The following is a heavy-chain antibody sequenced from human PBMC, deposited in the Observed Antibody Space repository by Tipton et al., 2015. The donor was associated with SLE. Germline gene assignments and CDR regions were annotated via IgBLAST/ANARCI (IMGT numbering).Heavy chain of an antibody. J-gene: IGHJ3*02. CDR2: VTQSGAT. D-gene: IGHD2/OR15-2a*01. CDR1: GGSFNDYY. CDR3: ASTNIPGAFDI. Sequence: TLSLTCAVYGGSFNDYYWSWIRQPPGKGLEWIGEVTQSGATNYNPSLKSRVTISVDTSQTQFSLKLTSVTAADTAVYYCASTNIPGAFDIWGQGTMVTVSS. V-gene: IGHV4-34*01.